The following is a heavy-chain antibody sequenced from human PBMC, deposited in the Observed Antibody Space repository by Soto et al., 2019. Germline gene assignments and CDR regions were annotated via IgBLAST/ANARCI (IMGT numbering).Heavy chain of an antibody. CDR2: IYTSGST. CDR3: ASSLAAAFAWFDP. Sequence: QVQLQESGPGLVKPSGTLSLTCTVSGGSISSYYWSWIRQPAGKGLEWIGRIYTSGSTNYNPSLRSRVTMSVDTSKNQFSLKLSSVTAADTAVYYCASSLAAAFAWFDPWGQGTLVTVSS. J-gene: IGHJ5*02. D-gene: IGHD6-13*01. V-gene: IGHV4-4*07. CDR1: GGSISSYY.